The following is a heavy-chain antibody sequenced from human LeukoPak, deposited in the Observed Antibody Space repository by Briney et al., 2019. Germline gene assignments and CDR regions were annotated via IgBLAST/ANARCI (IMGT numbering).Heavy chain of an antibody. CDR3: AKGPYDFWSGYYYSIHNYYYMDV. CDR1: GFTFSSYG. V-gene: IGHV3-30*02. J-gene: IGHJ6*03. Sequence: PGGSLRLSCAASGFTFSSYGMHWVRQAPGKGLEWVAFIRYDGSNKYYADSVKGRFTISRDNSKNTLYLQMNSLRAEDTAVYYCAKGPYDFWSGYYYSIHNYYYMDVWGKGATVTVSS. CDR2: IRYDGSNK. D-gene: IGHD3-3*01.